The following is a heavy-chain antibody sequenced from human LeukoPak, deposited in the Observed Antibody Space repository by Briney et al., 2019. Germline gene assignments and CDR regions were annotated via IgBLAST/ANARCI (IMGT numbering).Heavy chain of an antibody. CDR3: AGASPADFNL. Sequence: PGGSLRLSCVASEFTFSNYRIHWVRQAPGKGLVWVSRIRGDGIVTNYADSVEGRFTVSRDNAKNTVHLQMNSLRDDDTAVYYCAGASPADFNLWGRGTLVTVSS. V-gene: IGHV3-74*01. CDR1: EFTFSNYR. J-gene: IGHJ2*01. CDR2: IRGDGIVT.